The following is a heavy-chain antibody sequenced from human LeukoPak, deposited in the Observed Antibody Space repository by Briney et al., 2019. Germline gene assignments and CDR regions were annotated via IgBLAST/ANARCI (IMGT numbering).Heavy chain of an antibody. CDR2: IRYDGSDK. D-gene: IGHD5-12*01. CDR3: AKGLASDGWLGHDH. CDR1: GFIFTDYG. V-gene: IGHV3-30*02. J-gene: IGHJ4*02. Sequence: GGSLRLSCAASGFIFTDYGMHWVRQAPGKGLEWLTFIRYDGSDKYYADSVKGRFTISRDNSKNTLYLQMNSLTSEDTAVNYCAKGLASDGWLGHDHWGQGTLVTVSS.